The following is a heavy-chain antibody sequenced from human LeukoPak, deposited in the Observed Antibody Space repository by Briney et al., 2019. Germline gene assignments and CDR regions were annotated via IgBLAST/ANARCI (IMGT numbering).Heavy chain of an antibody. J-gene: IGHJ4*02. CDR2: IYSGGST. CDR1: GFTVSSNY. CDR3: ARGPQYYYGSGSYVPDYYFDF. Sequence: GGSLRLSCAASGFTVSSNYMSWVRQAPGKGLEWVSVIYSGGSTYYADSVKGRFTISRDNSRNTLYLQMNSLRAEDTAVYYCARGPQYYYGSGSYVPDYYFDFWGQGTLVTVSS. D-gene: IGHD3-10*01. V-gene: IGHV3-66*01.